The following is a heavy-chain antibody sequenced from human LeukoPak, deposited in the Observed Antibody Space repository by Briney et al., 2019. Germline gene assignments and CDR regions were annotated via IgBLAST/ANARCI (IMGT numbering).Heavy chain of an antibody. CDR1: GGSFSGYY. V-gene: IGHV4-34*01. D-gene: IGHD3-22*01. CDR3: ARDSRRGYYDSSGYYHHYYYYGMDV. CDR2: INHSGST. J-gene: IGHJ6*02. Sequence: SETLSLTCAVYGGSFSGYYWSWIRQPPGKGLEWIGEINHSGSTNYNPSLKSRVTISVDTSKNQFSLKLSSVTAADTAVYYCARDSRRGYYDSSGYYHHYYYYGMDVWGQGTTVTVSS.